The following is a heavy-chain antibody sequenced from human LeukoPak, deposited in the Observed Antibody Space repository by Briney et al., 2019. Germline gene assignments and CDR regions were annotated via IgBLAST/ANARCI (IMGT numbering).Heavy chain of an antibody. CDR3: AKDSQNYYDSSGYYL. V-gene: IGHV3-23*01. D-gene: IGHD3-22*01. CDR2: ISNSGGST. CDR1: GFIFSNYA. J-gene: IGHJ4*02. Sequence: GGSLRLSCAASGFIFSNYAMSWVRQAPGKGLEWVSTISNSGGSTYYADSVKGRFTISRDNSKNTLYLQMNSLKAEDTAVYYCAKDSQNYYDSSGYYLWGQGTLVTVSS.